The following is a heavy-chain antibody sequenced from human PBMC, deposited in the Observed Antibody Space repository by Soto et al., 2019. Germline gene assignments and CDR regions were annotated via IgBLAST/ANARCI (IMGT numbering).Heavy chain of an antibody. Sequence: PWGALRLCCTSSGDTFSSYAMGWVRQAPGKGLEWVSAISGSGGSTYYADSVKGRFTISRDNSKNTLYLQMNSLRAEDTAVYYCAKGGFAVVAAAHYYYYGMDVLGQGTTVTVSS. CDR3: AKGGFAVVAAAHYYYYGMDV. CDR1: GDTFSSYA. V-gene: IGHV3-23*01. CDR2: ISGSGGST. D-gene: IGHD2-15*01. J-gene: IGHJ6*01.